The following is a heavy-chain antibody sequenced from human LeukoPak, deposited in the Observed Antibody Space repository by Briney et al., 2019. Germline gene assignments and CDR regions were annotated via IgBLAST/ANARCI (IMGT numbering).Heavy chain of an antibody. CDR2: ISGNSGKT. J-gene: IGHJ5*02. Sequence: ASVKVSCKTSGYTFSTYGLSWVRQAPGQGLEWMGWISGNSGKTHYAQKFQDRVTLTADTSSTTAFMELRSLRSDDTAMYYCARNAGSYFEFAPWGQGTLVTVSS. V-gene: IGHV1-18*01. CDR1: GYTFSTYG. CDR3: ARNAGSYFEFAP. D-gene: IGHD1-26*01.